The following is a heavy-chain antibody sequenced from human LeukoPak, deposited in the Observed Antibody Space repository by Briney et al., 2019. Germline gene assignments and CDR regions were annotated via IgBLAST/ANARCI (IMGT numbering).Heavy chain of an antibody. Sequence: GGSLRLSCAASGFTFSSYEMNWVRQAPGKGLEWVSYISNWGDTINYADSVKGRFTISRDNAKNSVYLQMNSLRVEDTAIYYCASYDGFSQVRGDYWGQGTLVTVSS. V-gene: IGHV3-48*03. D-gene: IGHD5-18*01. CDR3: ASYDGFSQVRGDY. J-gene: IGHJ4*02. CDR2: ISNWGDTI. CDR1: GFTFSSYE.